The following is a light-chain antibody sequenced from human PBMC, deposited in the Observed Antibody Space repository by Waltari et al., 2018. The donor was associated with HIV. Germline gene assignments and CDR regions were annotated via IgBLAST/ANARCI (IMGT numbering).Light chain of an antibody. CDR2: LNSDGSH. J-gene: IGLJ3*02. CDR1: RGHSSYA. CDR3: QTWGTGV. Sequence: QLVLTQSPSASASLGASVKLTCTLRRGHSSYAIAWHQQQPEKGPRYLMKLNSDGSHSKGDGIPDRFSGSSSGAERSLTISSLQSEDEADYYCQTWGTGVFGGGTKLTVL. V-gene: IGLV4-69*01.